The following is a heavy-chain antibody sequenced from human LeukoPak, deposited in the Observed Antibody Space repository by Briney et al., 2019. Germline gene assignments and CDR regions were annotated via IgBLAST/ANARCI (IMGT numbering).Heavy chain of an antibody. CDR2: IYYSGST. V-gene: IGHV4-59*01. CDR3: ARGFFVGYCSSTSCYVQDAFDI. J-gene: IGHJ3*02. CDR1: GGSISSYY. D-gene: IGHD2-2*01. Sequence: SETLSLTCTVSGGSISSYYWSWIRQPPGKGLEWIGYIYYSGSTNYNPSLKSRVTISVDTSKNQFSLKLSSVTAADTAVYYCARGFFVGYCSSTSCYVQDAFDIWGQGTMLTVSS.